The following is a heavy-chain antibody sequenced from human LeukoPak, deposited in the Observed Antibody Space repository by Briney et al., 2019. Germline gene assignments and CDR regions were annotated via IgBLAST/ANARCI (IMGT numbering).Heavy chain of an antibody. CDR2: INHSGST. J-gene: IGHJ4*02. CDR3: ARDQKCDY. Sequence: SETLSLTCAVYGGSFSGYYWSWIRRPPGKGLEWIGEINHSGSTNYNPSLKSRVTISVDTSKNQFSLKLSSVTAADTAVYYCARDQKCDYWGQGTLVTVSS. CDR1: GGSFSGYY. V-gene: IGHV4-34*01.